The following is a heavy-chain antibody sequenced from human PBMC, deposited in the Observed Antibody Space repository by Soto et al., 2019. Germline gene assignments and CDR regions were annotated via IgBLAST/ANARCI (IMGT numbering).Heavy chain of an antibody. CDR1: GGTFSSYA. Sequence: ASVKVSCKASGGTFSSYAISWVRQAPGQGLEWMGGTIPIFGTANYAQKFQGRVTITADESTSTAYMELSSLRSEDTAVYYCARDLRVLYYYDSSGPLDAFDIWGQGTMVTVSS. J-gene: IGHJ3*02. CDR3: ARDLRVLYYYDSSGPLDAFDI. V-gene: IGHV1-69*13. CDR2: TIPIFGTA. D-gene: IGHD3-22*01.